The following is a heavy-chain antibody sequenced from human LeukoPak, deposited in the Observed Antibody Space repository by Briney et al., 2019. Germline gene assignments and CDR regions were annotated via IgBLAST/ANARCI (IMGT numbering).Heavy chain of an antibody. Sequence: PSETLSLTRTVSGGSISSGGYYWSWIRQHPGKGLEWIGYIYYSGSTYYNPSLKSRVTISVDTSKNQFSLKLSSVTAADTAVYYCARSDSSGYGYWGQGTLVTVSS. CDR1: GGSISSGGYY. J-gene: IGHJ4*02. CDR2: IYYSGST. V-gene: IGHV4-31*03. D-gene: IGHD3-22*01. CDR3: ARSDSSGYGY.